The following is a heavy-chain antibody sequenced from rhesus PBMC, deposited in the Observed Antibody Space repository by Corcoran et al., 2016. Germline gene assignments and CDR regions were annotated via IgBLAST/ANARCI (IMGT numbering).Heavy chain of an antibody. CDR2: VYGRRTSP. CDR3: ARGGIQFGY. J-gene: IGHJ4*01. Sequence: QGQLQESGPGVVKPSETLSLTCAVSGGSISDSDRWSWIRQPPGKGLEWIGSVYGRRTSPNSDPSLKSRATLSIDTSKDQFSLKLSSVTAADSAVYYCARGGIQFGYWGQGVLVTVSS. D-gene: IGHD5-42*01. CDR1: GGSISDSDR. V-gene: IGHV4S10*01.